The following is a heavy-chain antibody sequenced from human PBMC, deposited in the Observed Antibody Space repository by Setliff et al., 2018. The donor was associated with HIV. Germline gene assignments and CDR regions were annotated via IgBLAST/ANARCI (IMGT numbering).Heavy chain of an antibody. CDR1: SGSFSSYR. D-gene: IGHD4-4*01. CDR3: ARVWSNSPLLDY. CDR2: ISHSGST. Sequence: SETLSLTCAVYSGSFSSYRWTWIRQPPGKGLEWIGDISHSGSTTYNPSLKGRVSISVDTSKNQFSLKLSSVTAADTAVYYCARVWSNSPLLDYWGPGTLVTVSS. V-gene: IGHV4-34*01. J-gene: IGHJ4*02.